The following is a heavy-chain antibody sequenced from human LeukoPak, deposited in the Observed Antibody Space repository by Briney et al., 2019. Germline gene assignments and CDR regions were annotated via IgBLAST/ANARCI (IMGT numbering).Heavy chain of an antibody. D-gene: IGHD6-19*01. J-gene: IGHJ5*02. CDR3: ARDRMGSGWYNWFDP. CDR2: ISRSGSTV. V-gene: IGHV3-48*03. CDR1: TLTFNNYE. Sequence: GGSLRLSCAASTLTFNNYEMHWVRQAPGKGLEWVSYISRSGSTVYYADSVKGRFTISRDNAKNSLYLQMNSLIAEDTAIYYCARDRMGSGWYNWFDPWGQGTLVTVSS.